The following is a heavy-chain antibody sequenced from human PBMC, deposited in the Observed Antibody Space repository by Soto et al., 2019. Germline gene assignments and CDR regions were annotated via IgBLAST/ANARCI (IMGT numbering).Heavy chain of an antibody. J-gene: IGHJ4*02. Sequence: SETLSLTCSVSGVSVSSGSHYWSWIRQSPGKGLEWIGSIYYSGSTNYNPSLKSRVTISVDTSKNQFSLKVTSVTAADTAVYFCARDPLRYSSSHFFDQWGQGTLVTVYS. CDR2: IYYSGST. D-gene: IGHD6-19*01. CDR3: ARDPLRYSSSHFFDQ. V-gene: IGHV4-61*01. CDR1: GVSVSSGSHY.